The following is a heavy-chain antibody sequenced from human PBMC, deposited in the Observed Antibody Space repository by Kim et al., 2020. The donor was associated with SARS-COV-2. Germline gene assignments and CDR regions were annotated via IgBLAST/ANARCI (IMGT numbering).Heavy chain of an antibody. Sequence: SETLSLTCTLHGDSPSGDYWSWIRQAPGKRLEWIGEINHGGDTDYNPSLKSRSTISIDMSRNQFSLKLTSVTAADTAVYYCARGINLDPWGQGTLVTVSS. J-gene: IGHJ5*02. V-gene: IGHV4-34*01. CDR2: INHGGDT. CDR1: GDSPSGDY. CDR3: ARGINLDP.